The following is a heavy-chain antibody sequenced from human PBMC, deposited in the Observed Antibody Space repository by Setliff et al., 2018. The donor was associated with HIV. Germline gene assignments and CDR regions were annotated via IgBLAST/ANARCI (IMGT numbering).Heavy chain of an antibody. J-gene: IGHJ4*02. D-gene: IGHD6-6*01. CDR3: ARDPASPYFDY. Sequence: PGGSLRLSCAASGLTFRTSWMSWVRQAPGKGLEWVANINEDGSVTYSLDSVRGRFTFSRDNAKNSMFLQMNSLRAEDTAVYFCARDPASPYFDYWGQGTLVTVSS. CDR2: INEDGSVT. V-gene: IGHV3-7*01. CDR1: GLTFRTSW.